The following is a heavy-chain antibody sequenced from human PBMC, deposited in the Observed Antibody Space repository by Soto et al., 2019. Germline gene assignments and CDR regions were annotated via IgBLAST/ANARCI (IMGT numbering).Heavy chain of an antibody. CDR1: GGTFSSYA. CDR2: IIPIFGTA. Sequence: ASVKVSCKASGGTFSSYAISWVRQAPGQGLEWMGGIIPIFGTANYAQKFQGRVTITADESTSTAYMELSSLRSEDTAVYYCARPSYGYLYYYYYGMDVWGQGTTVTVSS. CDR3: ARPSYGYLYYYYYGMDV. J-gene: IGHJ6*02. D-gene: IGHD5-18*01. V-gene: IGHV1-69*13.